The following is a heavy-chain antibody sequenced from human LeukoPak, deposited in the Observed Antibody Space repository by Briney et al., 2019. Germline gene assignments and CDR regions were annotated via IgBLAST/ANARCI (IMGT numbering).Heavy chain of an antibody. CDR2: ISAYNGNT. D-gene: IGHD2-2*01. J-gene: IGHJ4*02. CDR3: ARGPTDCSSTSCRKLFLDY. Sequence: ASVKVSCKASGYTFTSYGISWVRQAPGQGLEWMGWISAYNGNTNYAQKLQGRVTMTTDTSTSTAYMELRSLRSDDTAVYYCARGPTDCSSTSCRKLFLDYWGQGTLVTVSS. V-gene: IGHV1-18*01. CDR1: GYTFTSYG.